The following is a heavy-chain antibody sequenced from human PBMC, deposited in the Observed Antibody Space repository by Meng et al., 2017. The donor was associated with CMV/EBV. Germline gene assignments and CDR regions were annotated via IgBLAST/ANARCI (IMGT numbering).Heavy chain of an antibody. V-gene: IGHV4-39*07. CDR2: IYYSGST. Sequence: QVQQQESGPGLVKPSETLSLTCTVSGGSISSRSYYWGWIRQPPGKGLEWIGSIYYSGSTYYNPSLKSRVTISVDTSKNQFSLKLSSVTAADTAAYYCASIVGAQDYWGQGTLVTVSS. CDR1: GGSISSRSYY. D-gene: IGHD1-26*01. CDR3: ASIVGAQDY. J-gene: IGHJ4*02.